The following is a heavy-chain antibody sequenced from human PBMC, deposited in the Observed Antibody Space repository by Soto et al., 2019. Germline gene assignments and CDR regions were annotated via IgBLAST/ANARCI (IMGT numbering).Heavy chain of an antibody. CDR1: GGSISSGGYS. Sequence: SETLSLTCAVSGGSISSGGYSWSWIRQPPGKGLEWIGYIYHSGSTYYNPSLKSRVTISVDTSKNQFSLKLNSMTAADTAVYYCARHNYGSGSTYFDYWGQGTLVTVS. D-gene: IGHD3-10*01. CDR2: IYHSGST. CDR3: ARHNYGSGSTYFDY. J-gene: IGHJ4*02. V-gene: IGHV4-30-2*01.